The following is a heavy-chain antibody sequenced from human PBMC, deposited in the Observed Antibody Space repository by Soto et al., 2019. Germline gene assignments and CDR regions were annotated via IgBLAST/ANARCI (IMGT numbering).Heavy chain of an antibody. V-gene: IGHV6-1*01. CDR1: GDSVSSSSVS. Sequence: QTLSLTCAISGDSVSSSSVSWNWIRQSPSRGLEWLGRTYYRSKWYNDYAESVKSRITINPDTSKNQFSLHLNSVTPEDTAVYYCVRLIGNSWLDFWGQGTLVTVSS. CDR2: TYYRSKWYN. CDR3: VRLIGNSWLDF. D-gene: IGHD1-26*01. J-gene: IGHJ5*01.